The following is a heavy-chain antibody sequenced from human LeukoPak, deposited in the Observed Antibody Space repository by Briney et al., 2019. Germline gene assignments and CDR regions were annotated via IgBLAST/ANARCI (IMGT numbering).Heavy chain of an antibody. V-gene: IGHV1-69*05. CDR2: IIPIFGTA. D-gene: IGHD1-26*01. CDR3: ARDPQKSIVGATFDI. Sequence: ASVKVSCKASGGTFSSYAISWVRQAPGQGLEWMGGIIPIFGTANYAQKFQGRVTMTRDTSTSTVYMELSSLRSEDTAVYYCARDPQKSIVGATFDIWGQGTMVTVSS. J-gene: IGHJ3*02. CDR1: GGTFSSYA.